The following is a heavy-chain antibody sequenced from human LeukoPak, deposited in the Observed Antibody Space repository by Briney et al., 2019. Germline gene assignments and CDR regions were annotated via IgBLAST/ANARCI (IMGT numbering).Heavy chain of an antibody. D-gene: IGHD6-13*01. CDR3: ARGDSWFPYYFDY. CDR2: IYTSGST. Sequence: SETLSLTCTVSGDSISSGSYYWSWIRQPAGKGLEWIGRIYTSGSTNYNPSLKSRVTISVDTSKNQFSLKLSSATAADTAVYYCARGDSWFPYYFDYWGQGTLVTVSS. CDR1: GDSISSGSYY. V-gene: IGHV4-61*02. J-gene: IGHJ4*02.